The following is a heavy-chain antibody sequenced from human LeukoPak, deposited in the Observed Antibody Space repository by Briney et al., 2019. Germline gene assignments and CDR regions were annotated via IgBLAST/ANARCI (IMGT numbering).Heavy chain of an antibody. Sequence: ASVKVSCKASGYTFTSYDINWVRQATGQGLEWMGWMNPNSGNTGYAQKFQGRVTITRNTSISTAYMELSSLRSEDTAVYYCARAPSGWYSSSDYFDYWGQGTLVTVSS. V-gene: IGHV1-8*03. CDR3: ARAPSGWYSSSDYFDY. CDR1: GYTFTSYD. D-gene: IGHD6-19*01. CDR2: MNPNSGNT. J-gene: IGHJ4*02.